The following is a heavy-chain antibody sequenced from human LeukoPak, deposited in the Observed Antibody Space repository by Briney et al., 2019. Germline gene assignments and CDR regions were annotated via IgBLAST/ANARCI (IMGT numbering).Heavy chain of an antibody. CDR1: GYIFTDYY. CDR3: ARDIYTRRNFFAGFGLDY. J-gene: IGHJ4*02. V-gene: IGHV1-2*02. D-gene: IGHD2-2*01. Sequence: GASVKVSCRASGYIFTDYYMHWVRQAPGQGLEWMGWINPNNGGTNYAQKFEGRVTMTRDTSIITAYMELSRLTSDDTAVYYCARDIYTRRNFFAGFGLDYWGQGTLVTLSS. CDR2: INPNNGGT.